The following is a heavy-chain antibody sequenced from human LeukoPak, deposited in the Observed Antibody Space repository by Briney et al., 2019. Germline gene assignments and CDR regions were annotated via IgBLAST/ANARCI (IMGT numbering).Heavy chain of an antibody. CDR3: ARDDGMATIRY. CDR2: IYYSGST. J-gene: IGHJ4*02. CDR1: GGSISSYY. D-gene: IGHD5-24*01. V-gene: IGHV4-59*01. Sequence: SETLSLTCTVSGGSISSYYWSWIRQPPGKGLEWIGYIYYSGSTNYNPSLKGRVTISVDTSKNQFSLKLSSVTAANTAVYYCARDDGMATIRYWGQGTLVTVSS.